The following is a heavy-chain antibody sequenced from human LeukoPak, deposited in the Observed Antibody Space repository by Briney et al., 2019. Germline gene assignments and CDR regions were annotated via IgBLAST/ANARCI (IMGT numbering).Heavy chain of an antibody. J-gene: IGHJ4*02. V-gene: IGHV3-23*01. CDR1: GFTFSSYA. CDR3: AKEIIGYCSGGSCYPDY. CDR2: ISGSGGTT. Sequence: PGGSLRLSCAASGFTFSSYAMNWVRQAPGKGLEWVSAISGSGGTTYYADSVKGRFTISRDNSKNTLYLQMNSLRAEDTAVYYCAKEIIGYCSGGSCYPDYWGQGTLVTVSS. D-gene: IGHD2-15*01.